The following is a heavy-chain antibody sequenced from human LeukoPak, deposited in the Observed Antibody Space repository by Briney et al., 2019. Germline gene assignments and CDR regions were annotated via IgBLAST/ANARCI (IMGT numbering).Heavy chain of an antibody. CDR3: ARQGVGFWSGSYPFDY. V-gene: IGHV4-38-2*01. CDR2: IYHSGTT. Sequence: PSETLSLTCAVSGNFISNGYYWGWIRQPPGKGLEWIGSIYHSGTTFYNPSLKSRLSISVDTSNNHFSLTLRSVTAEDTAVYYCARQGVGFWSGSYPFDYWGQGTLVAVSS. J-gene: IGHJ4*02. D-gene: IGHD3-3*01. CDR1: GNFISNGYY.